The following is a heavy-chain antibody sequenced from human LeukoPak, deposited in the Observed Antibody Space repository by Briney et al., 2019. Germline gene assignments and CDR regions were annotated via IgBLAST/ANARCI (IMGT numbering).Heavy chain of an antibody. V-gene: IGHV3-53*01. CDR1: GIAVSRDF. CDR3: ATKHMSTQTDP. CDR2: LYSDGAT. J-gene: IGHJ5*02. Sequence: PGGSLRLSCVASGIAVSRDFISWVRQAPGKGLEWISVLYSDGATYYADSMQGRFTISRDISKNTLYLHMNSLRAEDTAMYYCATKHMSTQTDPWGQGTMVTVSS. D-gene: IGHD5/OR15-5a*01.